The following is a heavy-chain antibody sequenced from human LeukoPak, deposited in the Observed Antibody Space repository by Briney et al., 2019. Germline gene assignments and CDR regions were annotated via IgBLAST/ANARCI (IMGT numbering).Heavy chain of an antibody. Sequence: GGSLRLSCAASGFTLSGSGMSWVRHAPGKGLEWISSSGDSDGSTYYADSLKGRFTISRDNSKNTLYLQMNNLRAEDTAVYYCAKGGCRGTCNPLAYWGQGALVTVSP. J-gene: IGHJ4*02. D-gene: IGHD2-15*01. CDR2: SGDSDGST. CDR1: GFTLSGSG. V-gene: IGHV3-23*01. CDR3: AKGGCRGTCNPLAY.